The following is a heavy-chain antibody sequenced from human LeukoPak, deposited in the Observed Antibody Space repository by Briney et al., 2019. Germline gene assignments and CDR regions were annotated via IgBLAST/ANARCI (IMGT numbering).Heavy chain of an antibody. CDR2: IYYSGSA. J-gene: IGHJ5*02. D-gene: IGHD3-10*01. Sequence: SGTLSLTCTVSGGSVSSGSYYWSWIRQPPGKGLEWIGYIYYSGSAKYNPSLKSRVTILVDTSKNQFSLKLTSVTAADTAVYYCARGFGDWGLSWFDPWGQGTLVTVSS. CDR3: ARGFGDWGLSWFDP. CDR1: GGSVSSGSYY. V-gene: IGHV4-61*01.